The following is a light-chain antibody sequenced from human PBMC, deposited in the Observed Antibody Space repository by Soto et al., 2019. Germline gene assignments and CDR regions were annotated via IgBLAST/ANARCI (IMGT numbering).Light chain of an antibody. J-gene: IGKJ4*01. Sequence: DIEMTQSPSSLSASVGDTVTITCRASQSISSYLNWYQQKPGKAPKFLIYAAATLQSGVPSRFSVSRSGTDFTLTISNSQPEDFATSYCEQSHSSPVTFGGGTTVEIK. CDR1: QSISSY. CDR3: EQSHSSPVT. CDR2: AAA. V-gene: IGKV1-39*01.